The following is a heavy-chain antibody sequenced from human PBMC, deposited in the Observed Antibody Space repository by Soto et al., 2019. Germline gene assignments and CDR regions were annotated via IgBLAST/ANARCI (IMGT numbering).Heavy chain of an antibody. CDR3: ARVLYGYYAFDY. CDR2: ISAYNGNT. Sequence: AAVKVSWKGFGYGFTRYGIRWVRQAPGQGLEWMGWISAYNGNTNYAQKLQGRVTMTTDTSTSTAYMELRSLRSEETAVYYCARVLYGYYAFDYWGQGSLVTVSS. CDR1: GYGFTRYG. V-gene: IGHV1-18*04. J-gene: IGHJ4*02. D-gene: IGHD4-17*01.